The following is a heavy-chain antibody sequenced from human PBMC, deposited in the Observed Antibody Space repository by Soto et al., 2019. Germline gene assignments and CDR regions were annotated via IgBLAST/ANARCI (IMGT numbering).Heavy chain of an antibody. Sequence: QVQLQESGPGLVKPSETLSLTCTVSGGSVSSGSYYWSWIRQPPGKGLEWIGYIYYRGSTNYNPSLKSRVTISVDTSKNQFSLKLSSVTAADTAVYYCARGIDGWYQGRYYYGMDVWGQGTTVTVSS. CDR1: GGSVSSGSYY. V-gene: IGHV4-61*01. D-gene: IGHD6-19*01. CDR3: ARGIDGWYQGRYYYGMDV. CDR2: IYYRGST. J-gene: IGHJ6*02.